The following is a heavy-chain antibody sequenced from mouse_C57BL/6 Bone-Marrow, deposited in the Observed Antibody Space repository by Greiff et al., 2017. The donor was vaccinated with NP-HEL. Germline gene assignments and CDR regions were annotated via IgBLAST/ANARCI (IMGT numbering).Heavy chain of an antibody. CDR3: ARRGWGYWYFDV. J-gene: IGHJ1*03. CDR2: IYPGSGSA. CDR1: GYTFTSYW. D-gene: IGHD3-3*01. Sequence: QVQLQQPGAELVKPGASVKMSCKASGYTFTSYWITWVKQRPGQGLEWIGDIYPGSGSANYNEKFKSKATLTVDTSSSTAYMQLSSLTSEDSAVYYCARRGWGYWYFDVWGTGTTVTVSS. V-gene: IGHV1-55*01.